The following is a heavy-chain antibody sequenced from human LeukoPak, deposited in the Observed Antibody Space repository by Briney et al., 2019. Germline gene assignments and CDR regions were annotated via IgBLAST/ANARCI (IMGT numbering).Heavy chain of an antibody. V-gene: IGHV7-4-1*02. CDR2: INTNTGNP. D-gene: IGHD2-15*01. CDR1: GYTFTSYA. J-gene: IGHJ5*02. Sequence: ASVKVSCKASGYTFTSYAMNWVRQAPGQGLEWMGWINTNTGNPTYAQGFTGRFVFSLDTSVSTAYLQISSLKAEDTAVYYCAREGPDCSGGSCYSVDNWFDPWGQGTPVTVSS. CDR3: AREGPDCSGGSCYSVDNWFDP.